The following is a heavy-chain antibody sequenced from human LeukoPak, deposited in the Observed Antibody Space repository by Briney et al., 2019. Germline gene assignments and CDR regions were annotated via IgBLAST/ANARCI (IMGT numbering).Heavy chain of an antibody. J-gene: IGHJ4*02. Sequence: GGSLRLSCAASGFSFSSHVMHWVRQAPGKGLEWVSGISGSGGDTYYADSVKGRFTISRDNSKNTLNLQMKSLRAEDTALYYCAKDQDYESSGYYGGFDYWGQGTLVTVSS. CDR2: ISGSGGDT. D-gene: IGHD3-22*01. V-gene: IGHV3-23*01. CDR1: GFSFSSHV. CDR3: AKDQDYESSGYYGGFDY.